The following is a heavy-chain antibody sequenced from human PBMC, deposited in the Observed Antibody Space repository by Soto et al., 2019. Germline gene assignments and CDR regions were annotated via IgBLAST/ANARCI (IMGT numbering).Heavy chain of an antibody. CDR1: GDSVSSNSAT. CDR2: TYYRSKWSN. V-gene: IGHV6-1*01. Sequence: SQTLSLTCVISGDSVSSNSATWDWIRQSPSRGLEWLGRTYYRSKWSNDYAVSVKSRITITPDTSKNQFSLQLSSVTPEDTAVYYCAKLNGSGGKWGQGTLVTVSS. J-gene: IGHJ4*02. CDR3: AKLNGSGGK. D-gene: IGHD1-26*01.